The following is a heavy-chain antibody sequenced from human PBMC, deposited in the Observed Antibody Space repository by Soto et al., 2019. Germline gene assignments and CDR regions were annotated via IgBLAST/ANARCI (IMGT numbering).Heavy chain of an antibody. Sequence: GGSLRLSCAASGFTFSSYAMSWVRQAPGKGLEWVSAISGSGGSTYYADSVKGRFTISRDNSKNTLYLQMNSLRAEDTAVYYHAKDGYISSFPYYFDYWGPGTLRTVS. CDR1: GFTFSSYA. J-gene: IGHJ4*02. D-gene: IGHD6-6*01. V-gene: IGHV3-23*01. CDR2: ISGSGGST. CDR3: AKDGYISSFPYYFDY.